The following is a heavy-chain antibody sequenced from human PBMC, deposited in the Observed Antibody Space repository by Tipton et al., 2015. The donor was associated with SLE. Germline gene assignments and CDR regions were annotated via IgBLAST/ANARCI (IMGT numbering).Heavy chain of an antibody. D-gene: IGHD3/OR15-3a*01. J-gene: IGHJ4*02. Sequence: SLRLSCTASEFTFSNYWMHWVRPAPGKGLEWVSRISSDGTSTSYADSVKGRFTISRDNAKNTVYLQMDTLRAEDTAVYFCGLYGVGPIIVDYWGEGTLVTVSS. CDR3: GLYGVGPIIVDY. V-gene: IGHV3-74*01. CDR2: ISSDGTST. CDR1: EFTFSNYW.